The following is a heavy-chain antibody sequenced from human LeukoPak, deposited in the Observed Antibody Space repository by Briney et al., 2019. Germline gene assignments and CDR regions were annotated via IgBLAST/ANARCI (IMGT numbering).Heavy chain of an antibody. D-gene: IGHD1-26*01. CDR2: IYYSGST. CDR3: ARLGAPYYYYYMDV. CDR1: GGSIRNYH. Sequence: SETLSLTCTVSGGSIRNYHWSWIRQPAGKGLEWIGRIYYSGSTYYNPSLKSRVTISVDTSKNQFSLKLSSVTAADTAVYYCARLGAPYYYYYMDVWGKGTTVTVSS. J-gene: IGHJ6*03. V-gene: IGHV4-59*05.